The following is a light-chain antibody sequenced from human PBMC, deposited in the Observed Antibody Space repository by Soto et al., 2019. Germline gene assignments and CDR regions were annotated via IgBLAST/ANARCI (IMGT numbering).Light chain of an antibody. Sequence: DIKMTQSPSSLSACIGDRVTITCRASQSISSYLNWYQQKPGKAPKVLIYAASNLQSGVPSRFSGSGSGTDFTLTISCLQPEDFATYYCQQSYSTPITFCQGARLE. J-gene: IGKJ5*01. CDR2: AAS. CDR3: QQSYSTPIT. V-gene: IGKV1-39*01. CDR1: QSISSY.